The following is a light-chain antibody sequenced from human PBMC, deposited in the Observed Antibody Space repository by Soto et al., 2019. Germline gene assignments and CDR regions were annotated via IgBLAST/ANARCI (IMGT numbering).Light chain of an antibody. V-gene: IGKV3-20*01. J-gene: IGKJ5*01. CDR2: GVS. Sequence: EFVLTQSPATLSLSPGERATLSCRASRSISTYLAWYQQKPGQAPRLLMYGVSSRATGIPDRFTGSGSGADFTLTISRLEPEDFAVYYCQVYGPSPPITFGQGTRLEIK. CDR1: RSISTY. CDR3: QVYGPSPPIT.